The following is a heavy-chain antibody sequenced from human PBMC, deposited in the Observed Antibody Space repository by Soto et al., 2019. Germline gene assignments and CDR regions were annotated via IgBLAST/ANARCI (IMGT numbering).Heavy chain of an antibody. V-gene: IGHV3-49*04. J-gene: IGHJ6*02. D-gene: IGHD3-10*01. CDR2: IRSKAYGGTT. Sequence: PGGSLRLSCTASGFTFGDYAMSWVRQAPGKGLEWVGFIRSKAYGGTTEYAASVKGRFTISRDDSKSIAYLQMNSLKTEDTAVYYCTRDVWFGANYYGMDVWGQGTTVTVSS. CDR3: TRDVWFGANYYGMDV. CDR1: GFTFGDYA.